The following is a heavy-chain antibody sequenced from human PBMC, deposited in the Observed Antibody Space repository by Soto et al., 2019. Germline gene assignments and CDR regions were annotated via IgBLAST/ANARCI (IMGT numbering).Heavy chain of an antibody. Sequence: GGAPRLSRAAPGFTFRSYAMHWVPPAPGEGLEYGLAISSNGGSTYYANSVKGRFTISRDNSKNTLYLQMGSLRAEDMAVYYCARNYYDFWSGYYVGLDYHYYMDLWGKGTKVTVSS. V-gene: IGHV3-64*01. CDR1: GFTFRSYA. D-gene: IGHD3-3*01. CDR3: ARNYYDFWSGYYVGLDYHYYMDL. J-gene: IGHJ6*03. CDR2: ISSNGGST.